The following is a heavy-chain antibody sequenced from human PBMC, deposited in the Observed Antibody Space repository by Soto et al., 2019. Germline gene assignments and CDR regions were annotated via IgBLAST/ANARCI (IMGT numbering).Heavy chain of an antibody. V-gene: IGHV3-23*01. CDR2: ISGSGGRT. CDR3: AKDRVFEDIVVVVAATDAFDI. Sequence: GGSLRLSCGAAGFTCISYAMSWVRQAPGKGRGWVSAISGSGGRTYYADSLKGRFTISRDNSKNTLYLQMNSLRAEDTAVYYCAKDRVFEDIVVVVAATDAFDIWGQGPMVTVSS. D-gene: IGHD2-15*01. CDR1: GFTCISYA. J-gene: IGHJ3*02.